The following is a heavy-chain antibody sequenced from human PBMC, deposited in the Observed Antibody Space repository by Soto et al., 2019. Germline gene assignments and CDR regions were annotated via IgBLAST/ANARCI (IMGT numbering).Heavy chain of an antibody. V-gene: IGHV3-30*18. Sequence: PGGSLRLSCAASGFTFSNYGMHWVRQTPGKGLEWVALILYAGSNKYYADSVKGRFTISRDNSKNTLYLQVSSLRAEDTAVYYCAKSRDAYNFYFYYGMDVWGQGTSVTVSS. CDR1: GFTFSNYG. CDR3: AKSRDAYNFYFYYGMDV. CDR2: ILYAGSNK. D-gene: IGHD1-1*01. J-gene: IGHJ6*02.